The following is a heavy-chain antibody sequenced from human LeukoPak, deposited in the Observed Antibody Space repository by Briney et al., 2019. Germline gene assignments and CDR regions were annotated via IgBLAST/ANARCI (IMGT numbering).Heavy chain of an antibody. CDR3: ARRRDFYSGSYYPFDY. D-gene: IGHD1-26*01. CDR1: VYIFTNYG. CDR2: SYPVYSET. J-gene: IGHJ4*02. V-gene: IGHV5-51*01. Sequence: GESLKISGKCSVYIFTNYGICGVRQMPAKGLEWMGISYPVYSETSYSPSFQSRVTISAHQSLSNAYLQWSSLKASAPAMYYCARRRDFYSGSYYPFDYWGQGTLVTVSS.